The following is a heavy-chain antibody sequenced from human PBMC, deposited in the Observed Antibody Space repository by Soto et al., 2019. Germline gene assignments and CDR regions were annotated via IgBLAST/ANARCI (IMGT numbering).Heavy chain of an antibody. D-gene: IGHD6-13*01. Sequence: QLQLQESGSGLVKPSQTLSLTCAVSGGSISSGGYSWSWIRQPPGKGLEWIGYIYHSGSTYYNPPLKGRATQSVDGSRTQFPLKLSSGPAGDTAGYSCAGGTAARPWGYWGQGTRVPVSS. CDR1: GGSISSGGYS. V-gene: IGHV4-30-2*01. CDR2: IYHSGST. CDR3: AGGTAARPWGY. J-gene: IGHJ4*02.